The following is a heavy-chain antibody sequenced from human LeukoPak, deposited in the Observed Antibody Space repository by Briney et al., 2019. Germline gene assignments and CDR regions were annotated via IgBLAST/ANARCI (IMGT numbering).Heavy chain of an antibody. CDR3: ARAGYDSTWYFFDY. CDR1: GFTFSSYA. V-gene: IGHV3-23*01. J-gene: IGHJ4*02. D-gene: IGHD6-13*01. Sequence: GGSLRLSCAASGFTFSSYAMSWVRQAPGKGLEWVSATSGSGGSTYYADSVKGRFTISRDNSKNTLYLQMNSLRAEDTAVYYCARAGYDSTWYFFDYWGQGALVTVSS. CDR2: TSGSGGST.